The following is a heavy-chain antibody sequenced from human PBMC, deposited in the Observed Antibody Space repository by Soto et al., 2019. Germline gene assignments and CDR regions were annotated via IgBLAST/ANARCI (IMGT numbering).Heavy chain of an antibody. J-gene: IGHJ4*02. CDR1: GFTFSDYA. V-gene: IGHV3-23*01. CDR3: AKENAYEYVWGSYGYSSDY. Sequence: EVQLLQSGGGLVQPGESLRLFCAASGFTFSDYAMSWVRQTPGKGLEWVSGISGRGSTNYADSVKGRFTISRDNSKNTLYLQMNSPRAEDTAVYFCAKENAYEYVWGSYGYSSDYWGQGTLVSVSS. D-gene: IGHD3-16*01. CDR2: ISGRGST.